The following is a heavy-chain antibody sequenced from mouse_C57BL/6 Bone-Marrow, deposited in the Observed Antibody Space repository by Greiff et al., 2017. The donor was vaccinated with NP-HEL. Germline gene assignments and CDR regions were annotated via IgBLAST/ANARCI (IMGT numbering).Heavy chain of an antibody. Sequence: QVQLKESGAGLVRPGASVKLSCKASGYTFTDYYINWVRQRPGQGLEWIASIYPGSGNTYYNEKFKGKATLTTEKSSSTAYMQLSSLTSEDSAVYFCARRNDYGSSYAMDYWGQGTSVTVSS. V-gene: IGHV1-76*01. CDR3: ARRNDYGSSYAMDY. D-gene: IGHD1-1*01. CDR1: GYTFTDYY. CDR2: IYPGSGNT. J-gene: IGHJ4*01.